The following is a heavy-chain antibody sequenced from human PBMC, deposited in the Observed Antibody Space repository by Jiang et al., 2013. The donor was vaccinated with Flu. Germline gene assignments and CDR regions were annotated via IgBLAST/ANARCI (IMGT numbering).Heavy chain of an antibody. CDR3: ATGNRGAFDI. J-gene: IGHJ3*02. V-gene: IGHV1-69-2*01. CDR1: GYTFSDYH. D-gene: IGHD2/OR15-2a*01. CDR2: VDPEDGET. Sequence: SGAEVKKPGATVKISCKVSGYTFSDYHMHWVQQAPGKGLEWMGLVDPEDGETLYGEKFQVGVTITADTSTDTAYLELSSLRSEDTAVYYCATGNRGAFDIWGQGTTVIVSS.